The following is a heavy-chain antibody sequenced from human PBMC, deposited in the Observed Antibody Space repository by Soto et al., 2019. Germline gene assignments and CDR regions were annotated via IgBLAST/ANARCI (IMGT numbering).Heavy chain of an antibody. CDR1: GGTLSSYT. V-gene: IGHV1-69*02. CDR2: IIPILGIA. J-gene: IGHJ3*02. D-gene: IGHD1-1*01. Sequence: SVKVSCKASGGTLSSYTISWVRQAPGQGLEWMGRIIPILGIANYAQKFQGRVTITADKSTSTAYMELSSLRSEDTAVYYCARSHMLHNAFDIWGQGTMVTVSS. CDR3: ARSHMLHNAFDI.